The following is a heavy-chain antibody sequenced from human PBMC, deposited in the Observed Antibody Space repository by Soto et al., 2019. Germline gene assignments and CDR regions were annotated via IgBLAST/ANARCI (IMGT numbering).Heavy chain of an antibody. CDR1: GFTFSNYG. V-gene: IGHV3-21*01. Sequence: GGSLRLSCAASGFTFSNYGMTWVRQAPEKGLEWVSSIGATGSDMYYADSVKGRFTISRDNAKNSLYLQLSSLRAEDTALYYCARLMTTSHYFDSWGQGTLVTVSS. D-gene: IGHD4-17*01. CDR3: ARLMTTSHYFDS. CDR2: IGATGSDM. J-gene: IGHJ4*02.